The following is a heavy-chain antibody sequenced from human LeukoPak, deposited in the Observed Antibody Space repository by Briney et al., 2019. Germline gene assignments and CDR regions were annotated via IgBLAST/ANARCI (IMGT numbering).Heavy chain of an antibody. V-gene: IGHV1-18*01. Sequence: ASVKVSCKASVYSFTSYGISWVRQAPARGLAWVGWISAYKGNTNYAQKLQGRVTMTTDTSTSTAYTELRSLRSDDTAVYYCARKYSSSWYYFDYWGQGTLITVSS. D-gene: IGHD6-13*01. CDR1: VYSFTSYG. CDR3: ARKYSSSWYYFDY. J-gene: IGHJ4*02. CDR2: ISAYKGNT.